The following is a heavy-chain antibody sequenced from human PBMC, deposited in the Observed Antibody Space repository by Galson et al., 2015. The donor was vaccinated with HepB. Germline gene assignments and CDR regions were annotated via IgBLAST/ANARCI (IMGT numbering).Heavy chain of an antibody. D-gene: IGHD3-16*02. Sequence: SLRLSCAASGFTFSSYAMSWVRQAPGKGLEWVSAISGSGGSTYYADSVKGRFTISRDNSKNTLYLQMNSLRAEDTAVYYCAKSPEKNLRLGELSGHFDYWGQGTLVTVSS. CDR1: GFTFSSYA. J-gene: IGHJ4*02. CDR3: AKSPEKNLRLGELSGHFDY. CDR2: ISGSGGST. V-gene: IGHV3-23*01.